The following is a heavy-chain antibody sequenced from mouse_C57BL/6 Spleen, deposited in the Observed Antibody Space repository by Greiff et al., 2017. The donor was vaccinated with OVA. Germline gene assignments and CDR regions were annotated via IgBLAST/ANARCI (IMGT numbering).Heavy chain of an antibody. Sequence: HLQQPGAVLVTPGASVQLSCKASGYTFTSYWMHWVKQRPGRGLEWIGRIDPNSGGTTYNEKFKSKATLTVDKPSSTAYMQLSSLTSEDSAVYYCGRESRAGWYFDVWGTGTTVTVSS. CDR2: IDPNSGGT. J-gene: IGHJ1*03. CDR3: GRESRAGWYFDV. CDR1: GYTFTSYW. V-gene: IGHV1-72*01.